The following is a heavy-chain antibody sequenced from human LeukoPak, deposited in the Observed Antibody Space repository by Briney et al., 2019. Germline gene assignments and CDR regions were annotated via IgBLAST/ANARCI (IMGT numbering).Heavy chain of an antibody. D-gene: IGHD3-10*01. Sequence: GASVKVSCKASGYTFTGYYIHWVRQAPGQGLEWTGRINPNSGGTNYAQKFQGRVTMTRDTSISTAYMELNRLTSDDTAVYYCAREPMVRDFNWFDPWGQGTLVTVSS. CDR3: AREPMVRDFNWFDP. J-gene: IGHJ5*02. CDR2: INPNSGGT. V-gene: IGHV1-2*06. CDR1: GYTFTGYY.